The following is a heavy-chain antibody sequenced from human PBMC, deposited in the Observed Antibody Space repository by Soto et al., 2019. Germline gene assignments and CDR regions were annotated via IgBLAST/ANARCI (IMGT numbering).Heavy chain of an antibody. V-gene: IGHV1-2*04. CDR1: GYTFTGYY. D-gene: IGHD2-2*01. CDR2: INPNSGGT. J-gene: IGHJ4*02. Sequence: ASVKVSCKASGYTFTGYYMHWVRQAPGQGLEWMGWINPNSGGTNYAQKFQGWVTMTRDTSISTAYMELSRLRSDDTAVYYCARDILGYCSSTSCELIHWGQGTLVTVS. CDR3: ARDILGYCSSTSCELIH.